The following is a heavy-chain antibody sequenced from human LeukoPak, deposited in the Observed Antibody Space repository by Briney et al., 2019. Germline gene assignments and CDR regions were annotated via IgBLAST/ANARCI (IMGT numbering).Heavy chain of an antibody. V-gene: IGHV3-48*03. D-gene: IGHD5-18*01. CDR3: AREGRAMATGNFDY. CDR2: ISSSGSTI. CDR1: GFSFSSYA. J-gene: IGHJ4*02. Sequence: GGALRHSCLASGFSFSSYAMNWVRQAPGQGLEGVSYISSSGSTIYYADSVKGRFTISRDNAKNSLYLQMNSLRAEDTAVYYCAREGRAMATGNFDYWGQGTLVTVSS.